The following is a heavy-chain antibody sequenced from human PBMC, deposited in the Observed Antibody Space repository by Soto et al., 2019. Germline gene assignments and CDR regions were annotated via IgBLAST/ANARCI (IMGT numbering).Heavy chain of an antibody. J-gene: IGHJ2*01. V-gene: IGHV4-59*01. D-gene: IGHD2-15*01. CDR1: GGSISSYY. CDR3: ARMSGYCSGGSCYWNEYWYFDL. CDR2: IYYSGST. Sequence: QVQLQESGPGLVKPSETLSLTCTVSGGSISSYYWSWIRQPPGKGLEWIGYIYYSGSTNYNPSLKSRVTISVDTSKNQFSLKLSSVTAADTAVYYCARMSGYCSGGSCYWNEYWYFDLWGRGTLVTVSS.